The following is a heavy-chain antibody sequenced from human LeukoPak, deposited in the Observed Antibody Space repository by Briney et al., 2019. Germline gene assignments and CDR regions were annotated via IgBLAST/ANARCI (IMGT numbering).Heavy chain of an antibody. CDR2: ISGSGINT. J-gene: IGHJ4*02. D-gene: IGHD3-10*01. CDR3: AKPRGSGSYYTHYYDS. CDR1: GFTFNNNV. Sequence: GGSLRLSCEASGFTFNNNVMTWVRQAPGKGLEWASTISGSGINTYYADSVKGRSTISRDNSKNTLYLQMNTLRAEDTAIYFCAKPRGSGSYYTHYYDSWGQGILVTVSS. V-gene: IGHV3-23*01.